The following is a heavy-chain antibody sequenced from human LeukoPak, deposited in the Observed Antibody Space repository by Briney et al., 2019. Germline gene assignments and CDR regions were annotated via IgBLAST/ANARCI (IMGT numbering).Heavy chain of an antibody. V-gene: IGHV4-61*08. D-gene: IGHD3-10*01. J-gene: IGHJ6*02. CDR3: TRSYYYGSGSYGMDV. CDR2: IYYSGST. CDR1: GGSISSGGYW. Sequence: SDTLSLTCTVSGGSISSGGYWWSWLRHPPGKGLEWVGFIYYSGSTNYNPSLKSQVTITLDTSKDLSSPKLSSVTAADTAVYYCTRSYYYGSGSYGMDVWGQGTTVTVSS.